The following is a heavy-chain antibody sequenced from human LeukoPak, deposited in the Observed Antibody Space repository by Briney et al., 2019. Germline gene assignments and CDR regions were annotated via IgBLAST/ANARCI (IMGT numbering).Heavy chain of an antibody. CDR3: ATGPRDGYASTDY. Sequence: SVKVSCKVSGYTLTELSIHWVRQAPGKGLEWMGGIIPIFGTANYAQKFQGRVTITADESTSTAYMELSSLRSEDTAVYYCATGPRDGYASTDYWGQGTLVTVSS. CDR1: GYTLTELS. CDR2: IIPIFGTA. D-gene: IGHD5-24*01. V-gene: IGHV1-69*13. J-gene: IGHJ4*02.